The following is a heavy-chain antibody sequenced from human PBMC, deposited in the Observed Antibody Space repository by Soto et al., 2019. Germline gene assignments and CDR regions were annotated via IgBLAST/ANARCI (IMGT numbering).Heavy chain of an antibody. Sequence: QVQRVESGGGVVQPGRSLRLSCAASGFTFSSSAMHWVRQAPGKGLEWVAGIAYDGSNKYHADSVKGRFTISRDNSKNTLYVQMNSLRGEDTAVYYCARDSPQGIDYWGQGALVTVSS. J-gene: IGHJ4*02. CDR3: ARDSPQGIDY. CDR1: GFTFSSSA. CDR2: IAYDGSNK. V-gene: IGHV3-30-3*01. D-gene: IGHD3-10*01.